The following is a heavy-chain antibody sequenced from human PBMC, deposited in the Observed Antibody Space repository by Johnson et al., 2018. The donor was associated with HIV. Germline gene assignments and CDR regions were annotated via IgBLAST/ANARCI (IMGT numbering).Heavy chain of an antibody. J-gene: IGHJ3*02. V-gene: IGHV3-15*01. CDR2: VKSKTDGGTI. CDR1: GFTFSDYG. D-gene: IGHD3-10*01. Sequence: VQLVESGGGVVQPGRSLRLSCAASGFTFSDYGMHWVRQAPGKGLEGVGRVKSKTDGGTIDYAAAVKGRLIISRDDSKNTVYLQMNGLKTKDTAMYYCTTMSALWFGDIHVFGDGFEIWGQGTMVTVSS. CDR3: TTMSALWFGDIHVFGDGFEI.